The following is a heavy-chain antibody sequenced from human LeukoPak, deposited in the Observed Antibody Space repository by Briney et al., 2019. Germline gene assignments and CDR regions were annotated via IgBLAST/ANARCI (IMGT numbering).Heavy chain of an antibody. D-gene: IGHD6-6*01. J-gene: IGHJ4*02. V-gene: IGHV3-23*01. Sequence: GGSLRLSCAASGFTFSSYSMNWVRQAPGKGLEWVSAISGSGGSTYYADSVKGRFTISRDNSKNTLYLQMNSLRAEDTAVYYCAKEGGAARYFDYWGQGTLVTVSS. CDR1: GFTFSSYS. CDR3: AKEGGAARYFDY. CDR2: ISGSGGST.